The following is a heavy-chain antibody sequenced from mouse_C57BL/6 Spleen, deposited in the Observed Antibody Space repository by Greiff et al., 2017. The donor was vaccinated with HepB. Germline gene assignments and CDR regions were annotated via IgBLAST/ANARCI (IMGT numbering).Heavy chain of an antibody. CDR1: GYTFTDYE. Sequence: VQLQESGAELVRPGASVTLSCKASGYTFTDYEMHWVKQTPVHGLEWIGAIDPETGGTAYNQKFKGKAILTADKSSSTAYMELRSLTSEDSAVYYCTPLWFYYFDYWGQGTTLTVSS. V-gene: IGHV1-15*01. D-gene: IGHD2-2*01. J-gene: IGHJ2*01. CDR3: TPLWFYYFDY. CDR2: IDPETGGT.